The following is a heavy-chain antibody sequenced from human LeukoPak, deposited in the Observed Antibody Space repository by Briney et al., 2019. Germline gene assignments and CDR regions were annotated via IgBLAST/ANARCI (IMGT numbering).Heavy chain of an antibody. J-gene: IGHJ4*02. CDR3: ASYHWNFLNDY. D-gene: IGHD1-7*01. Sequence: PGGSLRLSCAASGFTFSSYGMYWVRQAPGKGLVWVSGISGDGRTSRYADSVKGRFTISRDNSKNTLYLQMNSLRAEDTALYYCASYHWNFLNDYWGQGTLVTVSS. CDR2: ISGDGRTS. CDR1: GFTFSSYG. V-gene: IGHV3-74*01.